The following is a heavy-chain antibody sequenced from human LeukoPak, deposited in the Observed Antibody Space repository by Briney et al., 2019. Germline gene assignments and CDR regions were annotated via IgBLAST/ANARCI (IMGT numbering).Heavy chain of an antibody. D-gene: IGHD1-26*01. J-gene: IGHJ6*03. CDR1: GYTFTSYG. CDR3: ARASLSWELLSPYYYYYMDV. V-gene: IGHV1-18*01. Sequence: ASVKVSCKASGYTFTSYGISWVRQAPGQGLEWMGWISAYNGNTNYAQKLQGRVTMTRDMSTSTVYMELSSLRSEDTAVYYCARASLSWELLSPYYYYYMDVWGKGTTVTVSS. CDR2: ISAYNGNT.